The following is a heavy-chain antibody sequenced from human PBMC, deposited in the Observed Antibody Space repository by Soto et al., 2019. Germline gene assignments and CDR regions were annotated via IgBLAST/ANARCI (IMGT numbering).Heavy chain of an antibody. CDR1: GFTLDDYA. D-gene: IGHD6-13*01. CDR2: INWNSGSI. Sequence: EVQLVESGGGLVQPGRSLRPSCAASGFTLDDYAMHWVRQVPGKGLEWVSGINWNSGSIGYGDSVKGRFAISRDNAKNSLHLQMNSLSAEDTAFYYCVKDESINWYSGHFRHWGQGTLVTVSS. CDR3: VKDESINWYSGHFRH. V-gene: IGHV3-9*01. J-gene: IGHJ1*01.